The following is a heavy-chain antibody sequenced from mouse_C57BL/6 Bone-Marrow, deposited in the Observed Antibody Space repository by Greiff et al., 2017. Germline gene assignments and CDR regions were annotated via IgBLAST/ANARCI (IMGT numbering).Heavy chain of an antibody. Sequence: EVQLQESGAELVRPGSSVKMSCKTSGYTFTSYGINWVKQRPGQGLEWIGYIYIGTGYTEYNEKFKGKATLTSDTSSSTAYMQLSSLTSEDSAIYFCACYRAWFAYWGQGTLVTVSA. CDR2: IYIGTGYT. D-gene: IGHD1-1*01. V-gene: IGHV1-58*01. CDR3: ACYRAWFAY. J-gene: IGHJ3*01. CDR1: GYTFTSYG.